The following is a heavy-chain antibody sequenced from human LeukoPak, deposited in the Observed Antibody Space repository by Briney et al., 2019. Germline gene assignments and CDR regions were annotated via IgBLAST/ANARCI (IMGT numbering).Heavy chain of an antibody. V-gene: IGHV3-23*01. J-gene: IGHJ4*02. CDR1: GFTFSSYA. D-gene: IGHD3-10*01. CDR2: ISGGGGST. Sequence: GGSLRLSCAASGFTFSSYAMSWVRQAPGKGLEWVSAISGGGGSTYYADSVKGRFTISRDNSKNTLYLQMNSLRAEDTAVYYCAKTYGSGSYYNSVGADRKLYFDYWGQGTLVTVSS. CDR3: AKTYGSGSYYNSVGADRKLYFDY.